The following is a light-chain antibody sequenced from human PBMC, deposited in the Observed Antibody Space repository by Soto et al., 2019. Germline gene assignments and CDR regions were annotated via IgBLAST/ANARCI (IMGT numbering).Light chain of an antibody. Sequence: DIQMTQSPSTLSASVGDRVTITCRASQNINKWLAWYQQKPGKAPKLLIYEASTLEVGVPSRFSGSGSGTEFTLTISSLQPDDFATYWCQQYKSYSTFGQGTKMDIK. CDR3: QQYKSYST. V-gene: IGKV1-5*03. J-gene: IGKJ1*01. CDR1: QNINKW. CDR2: EAS.